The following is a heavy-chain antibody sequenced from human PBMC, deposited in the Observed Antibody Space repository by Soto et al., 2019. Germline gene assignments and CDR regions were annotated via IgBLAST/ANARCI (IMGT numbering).Heavy chain of an antibody. CDR2: INPSGGST. CDR3: ARDIVVVPAAMSPNRWLYYYYGMDV. D-gene: IGHD2-2*01. V-gene: IGHV1-46*01. CDR1: GYTFTSCY. J-gene: IGHJ6*02. Sequence: ASVKVSCKASGYTFTSCYMHWVRQAPGQGLEWMGIINPSGGSTSYAQKFQGRVTMTRDTSTSTVYMELSSLRSEDTAVYYCARDIVVVPAAMSPNRWLYYYYGMDVWGQGTTVTVSS.